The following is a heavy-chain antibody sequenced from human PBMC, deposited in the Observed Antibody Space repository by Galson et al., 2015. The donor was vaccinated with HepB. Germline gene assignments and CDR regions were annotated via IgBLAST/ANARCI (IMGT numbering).Heavy chain of an antibody. CDR1: GGSFSGYY. CDR3: ARAGYSSSWNY. D-gene: IGHD6-13*01. J-gene: IGHJ4*02. CDR2: INHSGST. V-gene: IGHV4-34*01. Sequence: SETLSLTCAVYGGSFSGYYWSWIRQPPGKGLEWIGEINHSGSTNYNPSLKSRVTISVDTSKNQFSLKLSSVTAADTAVYYCARAGYSSSWNYWGQGTLVTVSS.